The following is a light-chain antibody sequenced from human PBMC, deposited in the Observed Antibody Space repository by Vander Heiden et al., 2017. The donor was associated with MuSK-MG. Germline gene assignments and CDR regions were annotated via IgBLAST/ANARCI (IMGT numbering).Light chain of an antibody. CDR2: RTN. CDR1: SGSVSTSYY. J-gene: IGLJ3*02. Sequence: QTVVTQEPSFSVSPGGTVTLTCGLSSGSVSTSYYPSWYQQTPGQAPRILIYRTNIRSSGVPDRFYGSIVGNTAALTITGAQADDESDYYCVLYMSSGLGVFGGGTKLTVL. V-gene: IGLV8-61*01. CDR3: VLYMSSGLGV.